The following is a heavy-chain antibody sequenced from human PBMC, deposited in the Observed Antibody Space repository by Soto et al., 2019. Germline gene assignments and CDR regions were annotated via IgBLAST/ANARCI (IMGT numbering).Heavy chain of an antibody. CDR1: GGTFSSYA. CDR3: ARGDIVVVPAVCCYYYYGMDV. J-gene: IGHJ6*02. V-gene: IGHV1-69*01. D-gene: IGHD2-2*01. Sequence: QVQLVQSGAEVMKPGSSVKVSCKASGGTFSSYAISWVRQAPGQGLEWMGGIIPIFGTANYAQKFQGRVTITADESTSTAYMELSSLRSEDTAVYYCARGDIVVVPAVCCYYYYGMDVWGQGTTVTVSS. CDR2: IIPIFGTA.